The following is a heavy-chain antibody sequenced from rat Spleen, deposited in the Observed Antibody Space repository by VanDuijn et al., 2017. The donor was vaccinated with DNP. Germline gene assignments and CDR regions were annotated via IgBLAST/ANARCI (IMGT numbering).Heavy chain of an antibody. D-gene: IGHD1-6*01. J-gene: IGHJ3*01. CDR3: ARGPFDTTDNWFAY. CDR2: ISTGGGNT. V-gene: IGHV5S13*01. CDR1: GFTFSNYG. Sequence: EVQLVESGGGLVQPGRSLKLSCAAPGFTFSNYGMAWVRQAPTKGLEWVASISTGGGNTYYRDSVKGRFTISRDNAKNTQYLQMDSLRSEETATYYCARGPFDTTDNWFAYWGQGTLVTVSS.